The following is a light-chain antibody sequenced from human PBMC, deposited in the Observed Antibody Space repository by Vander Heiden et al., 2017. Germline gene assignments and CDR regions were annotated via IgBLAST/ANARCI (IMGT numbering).Light chain of an antibody. CDR3: QQTYSTPHT. V-gene: IGKV1-39*01. J-gene: IGKJ1*01. CDR1: QSISSY. Sequence: DIQMTQSPTSLSASVGDRVTITCRASQSISSYLNWYQQKPGKAPKLLIYAAPSLESGFPSRFSGSGSGTDFTLTITSLQPEDSATYYCQQTYSTPHTFGQGTKVEIK. CDR2: AAP.